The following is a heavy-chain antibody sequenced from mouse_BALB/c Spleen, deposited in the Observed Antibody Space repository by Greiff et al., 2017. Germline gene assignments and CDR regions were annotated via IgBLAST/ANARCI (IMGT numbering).Heavy chain of an antibody. V-gene: IGHV1-80*01. CDR1: GYAFSSYW. CDR2: IYPGDGDT. CDR3: ARNEDYAMDY. J-gene: IGHJ4*01. Sequence: QVQLQQSGAELVRPGSSVKISCKASGYAFSSYWMNWVKQRPGQGLEWIGQIYPGDGDTNYNGKFKGKATLTADKSSSTAYMQLSSLTSEDSAVYFCARNEDYAMDYWGQGTSVTVSA.